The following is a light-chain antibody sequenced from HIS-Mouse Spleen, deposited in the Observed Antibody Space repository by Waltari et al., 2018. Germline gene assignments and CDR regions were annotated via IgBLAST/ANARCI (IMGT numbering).Light chain of an antibody. J-gene: IGLJ3*02. CDR3: CSYAGSSTWV. Sequence: QSALTQPASVSGSPGQSITISCTGPSRDVGSYNLISWYQQHPGKATKLMIYEGSNRPSGVSNRFSGSKSGNTASLTISGLQAEDEADYYCCSYAGSSTWVFGGGTKLTVL. V-gene: IGLV2-23*01. CDR1: SRDVGSYNL. CDR2: EGS.